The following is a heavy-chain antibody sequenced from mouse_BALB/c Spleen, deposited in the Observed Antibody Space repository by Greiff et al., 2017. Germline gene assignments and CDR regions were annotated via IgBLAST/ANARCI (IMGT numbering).Heavy chain of an antibody. Sequence: VKLVESGAELARPGASVKLSCKASGYTFTDYYINWVKQRTGQGLEWIGEIYPGSGNTYYNEKFKGKATLTADKSSSTAYMQLSSLTSEDSAVYFCARGVGYPLAMDYWGQGTSVTVSS. CDR2: IYPGSGNT. D-gene: IGHD6-1*01. CDR1: GYTFTDYY. V-gene: IGHV1-77*01. CDR3: ARGVGYPLAMDY. J-gene: IGHJ4*01.